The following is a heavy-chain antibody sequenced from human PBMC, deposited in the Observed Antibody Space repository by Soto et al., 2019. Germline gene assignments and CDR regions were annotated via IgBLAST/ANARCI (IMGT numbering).Heavy chain of an antibody. V-gene: IGHV4-39*01. CDR2: IYFAGST. Sequence: HLQLQESGPGLVKASETLSLTCTVSGGSISSTDHYWGWVRQPPGKGLEWLGSIYFAGSTFHNPALKSQATISVDTSRNQFSLRLTTVTASDTAVYYCARLVFHCLRGSCDDYSFYGLDVWGQGTTVTVSS. J-gene: IGHJ6*02. CDR3: ARLVFHCLRGSCDDYSFYGLDV. CDR1: GGSISSTDHY. D-gene: IGHD2-15*01.